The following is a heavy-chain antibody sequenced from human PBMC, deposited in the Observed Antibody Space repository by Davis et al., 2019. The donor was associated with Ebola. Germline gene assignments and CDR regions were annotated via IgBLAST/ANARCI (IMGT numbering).Heavy chain of an antibody. V-gene: IGHV3-7*03. Sequence: PGGSLRLSCAASGFTFSSYWMSWVRQAPGKGLEWVANIKQDGSEKYYVDSVKGRFTISRDNAKNSLYLQMNSLRAEDTAVYYCARTAGSVLSHFDYWGQGTLVTVSS. D-gene: IGHD3-10*01. CDR2: IKQDGSEK. J-gene: IGHJ4*02. CDR3: ARTAGSVLSHFDY. CDR1: GFTFSSYW.